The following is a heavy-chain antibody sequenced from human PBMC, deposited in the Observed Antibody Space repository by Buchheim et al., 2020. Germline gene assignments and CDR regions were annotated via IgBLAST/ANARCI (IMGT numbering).Heavy chain of an antibody. CDR2: IWYDGSNE. V-gene: IGHV3-33*01. CDR3: ERDSREYTASWKYYYYGMDV. CDR1: GFIFSSYG. D-gene: IGHD5-24*01. Sequence: QVQLVESGGGVVQSGRSLRLSCAASGFIFSSYGLHWVRRAPGKGLEWVAVIWYDGSNEYYADSVKGRFTISRDHSRNPMYLQMNILRAEDTAVYYCERDSREYTASWKYYYYGMDVWGQGTT. J-gene: IGHJ6*01.